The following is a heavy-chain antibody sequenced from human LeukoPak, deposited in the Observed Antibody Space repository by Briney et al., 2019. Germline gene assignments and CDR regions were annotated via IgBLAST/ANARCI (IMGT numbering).Heavy chain of an antibody. D-gene: IGHD3-3*01. CDR3: AKSYDFWSGYQFDY. CDR1: GFTLSTYS. V-gene: IGHV3-48*01. CDR2: ISSSSSTI. Sequence: PGGSLRLSCAASGFTLSTYSMNWVRQAPGKGLEWVSYISSSSSTIYYADSVKGRFTISRDNAKNSLYLQMNSLRAEDTAVYYCAKSYDFWSGYQFDYWGQGTLVTVSS. J-gene: IGHJ4*02.